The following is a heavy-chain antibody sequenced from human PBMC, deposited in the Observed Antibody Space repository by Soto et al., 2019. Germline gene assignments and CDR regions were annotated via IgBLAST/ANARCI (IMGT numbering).Heavy chain of an antibody. CDR2: VHYSGNT. Sequence: KTSETLSLTCTVSGYSISSGYHWAWIRQPPGKGLEWLGIVHYSGNTYYNPSLKSRLTISVDKSKNQFSLNLSSVTAADTAVYYCARQDRVVAEGRWFDPWGQGTLVTVSS. CDR3: ARQDRVVAEGRWFDP. V-gene: IGHV4-38-2*02. J-gene: IGHJ5*02. D-gene: IGHD2-15*01. CDR1: GYSISSGYH.